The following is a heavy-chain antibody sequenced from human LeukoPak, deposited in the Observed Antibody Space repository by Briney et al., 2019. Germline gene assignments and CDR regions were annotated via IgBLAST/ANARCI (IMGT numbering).Heavy chain of an antibody. CDR3: AKGGTSDLKSDY. CDR2: ICASGGCT. Sequence: GGSLRLSCAASGFTFTTYAMSWVRQAPGKGLEWVSGICASGGCTYYADSVRGRFTIFRDNSKSTLYLQVNSLRAEDSAVYYCAKGGTSDLKSDYWGQGTLVTVSS. CDR1: GFTFTTYA. J-gene: IGHJ4*02. V-gene: IGHV3-23*01.